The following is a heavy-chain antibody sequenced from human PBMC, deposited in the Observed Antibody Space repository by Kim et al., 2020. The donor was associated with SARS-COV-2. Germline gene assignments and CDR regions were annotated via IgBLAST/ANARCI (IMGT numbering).Heavy chain of an antibody. V-gene: IGHV5-10-1*01. CDR3: ARPTYSSGNNWFDP. D-gene: IGHD6-19*01. CDR2: IEPVYYYT. Sequence: GESLKISCKGSGYNVASYWITLLRHVPWKCLEVNCGIEPVYYYTTYSPPFEVHVTITLDNSINTAYLHWTSLKPPDTAMYYCARPTYSSGNNWFDPWGQGTLVTVSS. CDR1: GYNVASYW. J-gene: IGHJ5*02.